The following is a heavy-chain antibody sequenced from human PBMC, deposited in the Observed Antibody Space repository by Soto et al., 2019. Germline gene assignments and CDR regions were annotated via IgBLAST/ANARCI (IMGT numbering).Heavy chain of an antibody. J-gene: IGHJ4*02. CDR1: GYNFAVYW. D-gene: IGHD3-3*01. Sequence: GESLKISCKCSGYNFAVYWIAWVLQMPGKGLELMGIIYPSDSDTRYRPSFQGQVTISADKSISSAYLQWSSLRASDTAMYYCARGGVSTRTFDYWGQGTPVTVSS. CDR3: ARGGVSTRTFDY. V-gene: IGHV5-51*01. CDR2: IYPSDSDT.